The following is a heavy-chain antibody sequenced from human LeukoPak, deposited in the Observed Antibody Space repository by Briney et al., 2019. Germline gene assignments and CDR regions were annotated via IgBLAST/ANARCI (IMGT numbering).Heavy chain of an antibody. Sequence: PGGSLRLSCAAAGFAFSFHSMNWVRQAPGKGLEWVSYISSSGNLIYYADSVRGRFTISRDIAKNSLFLEMNSLRAEDTAVYYCARNSLYCGGDCYEVFDSWGQGTLVTVSS. CDR2: ISSSGNLI. J-gene: IGHJ4*02. V-gene: IGHV3-48*01. CDR3: ARNSLYCGGDCYEVFDS. CDR1: GFAFSFHS. D-gene: IGHD2-21*01.